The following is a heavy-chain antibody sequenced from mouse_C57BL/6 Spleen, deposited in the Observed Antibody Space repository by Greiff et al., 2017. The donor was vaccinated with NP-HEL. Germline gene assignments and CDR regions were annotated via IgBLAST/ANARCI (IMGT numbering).Heavy chain of an antibody. V-gene: IGHV1-72*01. D-gene: IGHD1-1*01. CDR2: IDPNSGGT. Sequence: QVQLQQPGAELVKPGASVKLSCKASGYTFTSYWMPWVKQRPGRGLEWIGRIDPNSGGTKYNEKFKSKATLTVDKPTSTVYMQLSSLTSEDSAVYYCARTMSIDYGSSPSATDYWGQGTSVTVSA. J-gene: IGHJ4*01. CDR1: GYTFTSYW. CDR3: ARTMSIDYGSSPSATDY.